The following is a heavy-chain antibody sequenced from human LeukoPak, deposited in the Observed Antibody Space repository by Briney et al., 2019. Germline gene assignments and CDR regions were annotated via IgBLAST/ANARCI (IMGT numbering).Heavy chain of an antibody. J-gene: IGHJ4*02. D-gene: IGHD5-24*01. Sequence: SVKVSCKASGGTFSSYAISWVRQAPGQGLEWMGGIILIFGTANYAQKFQGRVTITADESTSTAYMELSSLRSEDTAVYYCASVEMATIDYFDWWGQGTLVTVSS. CDR2: IILIFGTA. V-gene: IGHV1-69*13. CDR3: ASVEMATIDYFDW. CDR1: GGTFSSYA.